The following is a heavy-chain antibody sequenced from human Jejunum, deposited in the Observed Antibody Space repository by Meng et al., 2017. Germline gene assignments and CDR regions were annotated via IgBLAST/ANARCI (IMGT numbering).Heavy chain of an antibody. CDR1: GGSVSSTNCY. CDR3: AREYCISTTCYFDS. D-gene: IGHD2-2*01. Sequence: QGLLQEQGPGLVRPSETLSLTCTVSGGSVSSTNCYWSWIRQPPGKGLEWIGYRYYSGSTNYNPSLKSRVTISVDTSKSQFSLKLFSVTAADTAVYYCAREYCISTTCYFDSWGQGTLVTVSS. CDR2: RYYSGST. J-gene: IGHJ4*02. V-gene: IGHV4-61*01.